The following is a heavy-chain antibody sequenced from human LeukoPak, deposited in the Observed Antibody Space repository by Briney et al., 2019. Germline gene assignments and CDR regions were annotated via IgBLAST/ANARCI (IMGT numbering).Heavy chain of an antibody. CDR1: GFTLSSYN. J-gene: IGHJ4*02. V-gene: IGHV3-21*01. Sequence: GGSLRLSCAASGFTLSSYNINWVRQTPGKGLEWVSSISTSSDYIYYTDSVKGRFTISRDNAKNSLYLQLNSLRAEDTAVYYCARVTGYYFDSWGQGTLVTVSS. CDR3: ARVTGYYFDS. D-gene: IGHD3-10*01. CDR2: ISTSSDYI.